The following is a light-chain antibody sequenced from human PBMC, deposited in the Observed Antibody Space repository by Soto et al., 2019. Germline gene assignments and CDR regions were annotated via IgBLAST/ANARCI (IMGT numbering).Light chain of an antibody. CDR3: QQRSAWPYT. Sequence: EIVLTQSPGTLSLSPGERATLSCRASQSVDSTYLTWYQQKPGQAPRLLIHDASYRATGIPARFSGSGSGSDFTLTISSLEPEDFAVYYCQQRSAWPYTFGQGTKLEI. V-gene: IGKV3-11*01. CDR1: QSVDSTY. CDR2: DAS. J-gene: IGKJ2*01.